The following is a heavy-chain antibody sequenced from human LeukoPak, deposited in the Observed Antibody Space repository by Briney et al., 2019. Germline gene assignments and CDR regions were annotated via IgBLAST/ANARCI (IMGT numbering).Heavy chain of an antibody. CDR3: ARLGGYCSSTSCHMWGYNYYYYMDV. CDR2: ISYSGTT. CDR1: GYSISSGYY. D-gene: IGHD2-2*02. Sequence: SETLSLTCAVSGYSISSGYYWGWIRQPPGKGLEWIESISYSGTTYYNPSLKSRVTISLDTSKNQFSLRLSSVTAADTAVYYCARLGGYCSSTSCHMWGYNYYYYMDVWGKGTTVTVSS. J-gene: IGHJ6*03. V-gene: IGHV4-38-2*01.